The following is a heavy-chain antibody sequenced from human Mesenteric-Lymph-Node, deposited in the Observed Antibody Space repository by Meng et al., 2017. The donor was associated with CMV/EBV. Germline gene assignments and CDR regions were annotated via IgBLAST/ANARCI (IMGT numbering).Heavy chain of an antibody. D-gene: IGHD3-9*01. CDR3: ARVPTYYDILTGYYPTYYFDY. CDR2: INPNRGGT. J-gene: IGHJ4*02. Sequence: GCCMHWVRQDPGQGLEWVGRINPNRGGTNCAQKFQGRVTMTGDTSISTAYMELSRLRSDDTAVYYCARVPTYYDILTGYYPTYYFDYWGQGTLVTVSS. V-gene: IGHV1-2*06. CDR1: GCC.